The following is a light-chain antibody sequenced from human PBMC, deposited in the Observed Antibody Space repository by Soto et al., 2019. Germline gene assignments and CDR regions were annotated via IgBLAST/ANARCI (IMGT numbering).Light chain of an antibody. CDR2: DVT. CDR3: SSYTSSTTSVV. CDR1: TSDVGNYNY. V-gene: IGLV2-14*01. J-gene: IGLJ2*01. Sequence: QSALTQPASVSASPGQSITISCAGTTSDVGNYNYVSWYQQHPGKAPKLMIYDVTNRPSGVSNRFSGSKSGNTASLTISGLQAEDEADYCCSSYTSSTTSVVFGGGTKLTVL.